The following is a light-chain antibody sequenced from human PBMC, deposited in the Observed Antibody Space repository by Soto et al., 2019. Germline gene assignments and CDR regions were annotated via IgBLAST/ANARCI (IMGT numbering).Light chain of an antibody. V-gene: IGKV1-5*03. CDR2: KAS. CDR3: QQYNSYSWT. Sequence: DIQMTQSPSTLSASVGDSVTITCRASQTIDSWVAWYQQKPGKAPKLLIYKASSLESGVPSRFSGSGAGTEFTLTISSLQPDDFATYYCQQYNSYSWTFGQGTKVDIK. CDR1: QTIDSW. J-gene: IGKJ1*01.